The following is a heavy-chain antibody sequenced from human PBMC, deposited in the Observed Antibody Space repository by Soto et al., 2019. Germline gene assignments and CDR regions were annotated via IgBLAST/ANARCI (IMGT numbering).Heavy chain of an antibody. V-gene: IGHV3-23*01. Sequence: GSLRLSCAASGFTFSSYAMSWVRQAPGKGLEWVSAISGSGGSTYYADSVKGRFTISRDNSKNTLYLQMNSLRAEDTAVYYCATAGWDIVVVVAATTNDYWGQGXLVTVYS. CDR3: ATAGWDIVVVVAATTNDY. J-gene: IGHJ4*02. D-gene: IGHD2-15*01. CDR1: GFTFSSYA. CDR2: ISGSGGST.